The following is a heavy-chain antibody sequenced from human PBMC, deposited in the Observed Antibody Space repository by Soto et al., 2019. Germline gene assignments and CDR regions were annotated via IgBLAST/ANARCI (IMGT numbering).Heavy chain of an antibody. J-gene: IGHJ4*02. CDR2: IYYSGST. D-gene: IGHD4-17*01. CDR3: ARLGRTDYGEPFMLY. V-gene: IGHV4-39*01. Sequence: PSETLSLTCTVSGGSISSTSSYWGWIRQPPGKGLDWIGSIYYSGSTSYNPSLKSRVTISVDTSRNQFSLKMSSVTAADTAVYYCARLGRTDYGEPFMLYWGQGTLVTVSS. CDR1: GGSISSTSSY.